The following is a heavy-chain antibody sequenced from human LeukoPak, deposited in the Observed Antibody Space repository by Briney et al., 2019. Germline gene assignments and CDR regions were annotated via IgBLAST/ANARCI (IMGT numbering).Heavy chain of an antibody. CDR1: GFTFSSYS. CDR2: IYYVGNT. Sequence: GSLRLSCAASGFTFSSYSMNWVRQAPGKGLEGIGIIYYVGNTYYNPSLKSRVTISVDTSKNQFSLKLSSVTAADTAVYYCARTRDYYSPAFDIWGQGTMVTVSS. J-gene: IGHJ3*02. D-gene: IGHD3-3*01. V-gene: IGHV4-39*07. CDR3: ARTRDYYSPAFDI.